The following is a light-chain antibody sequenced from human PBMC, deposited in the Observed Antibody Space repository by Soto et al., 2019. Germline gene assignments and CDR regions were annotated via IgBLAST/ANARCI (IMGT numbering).Light chain of an antibody. CDR1: QSININ. J-gene: IGKJ5*01. CDR2: AAS. Sequence: SPGERAILSCRASQSININLAWYQQKPGQAPRLLIYAASNRATGVPARFSGSWSGTEFTLTISSLQSEDFAVYYCQQYNNWITFGQGTRLEIK. CDR3: QQYNNWIT. V-gene: IGKV3-15*01.